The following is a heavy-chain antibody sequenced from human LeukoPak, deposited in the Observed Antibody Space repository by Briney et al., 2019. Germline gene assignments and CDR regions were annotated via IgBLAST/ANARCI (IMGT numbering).Heavy chain of an antibody. CDR1: GFTFSSYW. CDR2: IKQDGSET. J-gene: IGHJ4*02. V-gene: IGHV3-7*01. Sequence: GGSLRLSCAASGFTFSSYWLSWVRQAPGKGLEWVANIKQDGSETYYLDSVKGRFTISRDNAENSLSLQMHSLRVEDTAVYYCAKTIGYGSGNDQAGGWGQGTQVTVSS. D-gene: IGHD3-10*01. CDR3: AKTIGYGSGNDQAGG.